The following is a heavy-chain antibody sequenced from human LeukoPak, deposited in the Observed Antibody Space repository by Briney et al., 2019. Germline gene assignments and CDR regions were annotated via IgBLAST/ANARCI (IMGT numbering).Heavy chain of an antibody. V-gene: IGHV3-30*02. D-gene: IGHD3-22*01. CDR2: IRYDGSNK. J-gene: IGHJ4*02. CDR3: AKDRTLDYYDSSGYADY. CDR1: GFTVSSNY. Sequence: GGSLRLSCAASGFTVSSNYMSWVRQAPGKGLEWVAFIRYDGSNKYYADSVKGRFTISRDNSKNTLYLQMNSLRAEDTAVYYCAKDRTLDYYDSSGYADYWGQGTLVTVSS.